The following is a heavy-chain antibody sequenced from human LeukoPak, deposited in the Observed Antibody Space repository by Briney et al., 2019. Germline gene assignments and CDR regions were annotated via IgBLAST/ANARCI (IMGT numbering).Heavy chain of an antibody. Sequence: GESLKISCKGSEYTFPSYWIAWVRQMPGKGLEWMGNIYPGDSDRRYSPSFQGLVIISADKSVSTAYLQWSSLRASDTAMYYCVVQAALGTSGVWGQGTTVTVSS. CDR3: VVQAALGTSGV. V-gene: IGHV5-51*01. D-gene: IGHD6-13*01. J-gene: IGHJ6*02. CDR1: EYTFPSYW. CDR2: IYPGDSDR.